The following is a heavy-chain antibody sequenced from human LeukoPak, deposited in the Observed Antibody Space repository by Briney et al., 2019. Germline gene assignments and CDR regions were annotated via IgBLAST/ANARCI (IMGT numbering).Heavy chain of an antibody. CDR1: GGSLSSSSYY. J-gene: IGHJ5*02. CDR2: IYYSGST. V-gene: IGHV4-39*01. Sequence: PSETLSLTCTVSGGSLSSSSYYWGWIRQPPGKGLEWIGSIYYSGSTYYNPSLKSRVTISVDTSKNQFSLKLSSVTAADTAVYYCAGLYSSSVAWFDPWGQGTLVTVSS. CDR3: AGLYSSSVAWFDP. D-gene: IGHD6-6*01.